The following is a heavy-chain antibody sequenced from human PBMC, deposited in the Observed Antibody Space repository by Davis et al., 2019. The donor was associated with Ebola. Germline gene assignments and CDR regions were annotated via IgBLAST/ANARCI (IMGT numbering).Heavy chain of an antibody. D-gene: IGHD5-12*01. Sequence: ASVQVSCKASRYTFTNYYMHWVRQAPGQGLEWMGMINPNDGRTIYAQKFQGRVTGTRDTSTTTVYMDLSSLRSEDTALYFCTTPGGQDSGYDVFDIWGQGTMVTVSS. J-gene: IGHJ3*02. CDR2: INPNDGRT. V-gene: IGHV1-46*03. CDR3: TTPGGQDSGYDVFDI. CDR1: RYTFTNYY.